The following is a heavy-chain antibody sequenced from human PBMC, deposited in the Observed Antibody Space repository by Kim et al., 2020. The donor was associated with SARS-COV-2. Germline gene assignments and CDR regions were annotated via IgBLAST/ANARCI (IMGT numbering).Heavy chain of an antibody. CDR2: INSDGSST. CDR1: GFTFSSYW. Sequence: GGSLRLSCAASGFTFSSYWMHWVRQAPGKGLVWVSRINSDGSSTSYADSVKGRFTISRDNAKNTLYLQMNSLRAEDTAVYYCARSRITMVRGVGYYYGMDVWGQGTTVTVSS. J-gene: IGHJ6*02. V-gene: IGHV3-74*01. D-gene: IGHD3-10*01. CDR3: ARSRITMVRGVGYYYGMDV.